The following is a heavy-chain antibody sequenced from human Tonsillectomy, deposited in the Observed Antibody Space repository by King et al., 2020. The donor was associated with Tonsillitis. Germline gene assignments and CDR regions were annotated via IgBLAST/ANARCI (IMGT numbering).Heavy chain of an antibody. CDR2: ISNSGITI. V-gene: IGHV3-11*01. Sequence: VQLVESGGGLVKPGGSLRLSCVASGFTFSDMSWIRQAPGKGLEWVSYISNSGITIYTADSVKGRFTISRDNAKNSLYLQMSSLRAEDTAVYYCARSSVVAAGWIGYWGQGTLVTVSS. J-gene: IGHJ4*02. CDR3: ARSSVVAAGWIGY. CDR1: GFTFSD. D-gene: IGHD2-15*01.